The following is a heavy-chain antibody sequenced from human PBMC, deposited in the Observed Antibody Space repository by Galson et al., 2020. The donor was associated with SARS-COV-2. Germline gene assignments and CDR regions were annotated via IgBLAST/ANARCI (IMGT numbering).Heavy chain of an antibody. V-gene: IGHV4-31*03. CDR2: IYYSGST. D-gene: IGHD3-3*01. Sequence: ETSETLSLTCTVSGGSISSGGYYWSWIRQHPGKGLEWIGYIYYSGSTYYNPSIKSRVTISVDTSKNQFSLKLSSVTAADTAVYYCARDRAVVTIFGVVTVDAFDIWGQGTMVTVSS. CDR3: ARDRAVVTIFGVVTVDAFDI. J-gene: IGHJ3*02. CDR1: GGSISSGGYY.